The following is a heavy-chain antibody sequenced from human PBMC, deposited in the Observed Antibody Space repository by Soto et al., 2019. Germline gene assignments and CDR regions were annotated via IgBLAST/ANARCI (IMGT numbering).Heavy chain of an antibody. J-gene: IGHJ4*02. Sequence: QVQLVQSGAEVKKPGASVKVSCKVSGYTLTELSMHWVRQAPGKGLEWMGGFDPEDGETIYAQKFQGRVTMTEDTSTDTAYMELSSLRSEDTAVYYCATVPQAPYYYDSSGLIFDYWGQGTLVTVSS. D-gene: IGHD3-22*01. CDR2: FDPEDGET. CDR1: GYTLTELS. V-gene: IGHV1-24*01. CDR3: ATVPQAPYYYDSSGLIFDY.